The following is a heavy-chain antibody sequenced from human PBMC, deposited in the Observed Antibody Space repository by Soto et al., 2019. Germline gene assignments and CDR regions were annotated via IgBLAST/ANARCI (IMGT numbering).Heavy chain of an antibody. D-gene: IGHD5-12*01. J-gene: IGHJ3*02. Sequence: EVQLVESGGGLVQPGGSLRLSCAASGFTVSSNYMGWVRQAPGKGLEWVSVIYSGGSTYYADSVKGRFTISRDNSKNTLYLQMNSLRAEDTAVYYCAREDGYRGGDAFDIWGQGTMVTVSS. CDR2: IYSGGST. V-gene: IGHV3-66*01. CDR1: GFTVSSNY. CDR3: AREDGYRGGDAFDI.